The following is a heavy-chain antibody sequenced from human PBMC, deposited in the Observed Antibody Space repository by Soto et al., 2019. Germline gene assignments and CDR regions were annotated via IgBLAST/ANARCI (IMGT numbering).Heavy chain of an antibody. D-gene: IGHD4-17*01. CDR1: GGSISSYY. J-gene: IGHJ6*02. CDR3: ARDYGDYGYYYYGMDV. CDR2: IYCSGST. V-gene: IGHV4-59*01. Sequence: SETLSLTCTVSGGSISSYYWSWIRQPPGKGLEWIGYIYCSGSTNYNPSLKSRVTISVDTSKNQFSLKLSSVTAADTAVYYCARDYGDYGYYYYGMDVWGQGTTVTVSS.